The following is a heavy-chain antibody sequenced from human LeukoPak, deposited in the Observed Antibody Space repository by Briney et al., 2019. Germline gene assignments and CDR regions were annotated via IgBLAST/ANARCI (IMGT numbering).Heavy chain of an antibody. V-gene: IGHV5-51*01. CDR1: RYSFTSYS. J-gene: IGHJ4*02. D-gene: IGHD3-9*01. CDR2: ICPGDSDT. Sequence: GESLKLSCKGSRYSFTSYSIGWVRQMPGKGLEWMGNICPGDSDTRYNPSFQGQVTISADKSISTAYLQWSSLKASDTAIFFFTQKTAYDILTGYLQYYFDYWGQGTLVTVSS. CDR3: TQKTAYDILTGYLQYYFDY.